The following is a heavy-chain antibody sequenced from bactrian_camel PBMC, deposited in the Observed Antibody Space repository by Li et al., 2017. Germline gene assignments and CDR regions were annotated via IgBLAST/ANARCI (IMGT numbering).Heavy chain of an antibody. CDR1: GYIYSTYS. Sequence: VQLVESGGGSVQPGGSLKLSCVVSGYIYSTYSMGWFRQAPGMDYEGVAAIVTLTNSPAYADSVKGRYAISKDDAKSTVYLEMDSLHPEDTAMYYCAVRRWCGGVDTWDFWGQGTQVTVS. CDR2: IVTLTNSP. CDR3: AVRRWCGGVDTWDF. V-gene: IGHV3S1*01. J-gene: IGHJ4*01. D-gene: IGHD7*01.